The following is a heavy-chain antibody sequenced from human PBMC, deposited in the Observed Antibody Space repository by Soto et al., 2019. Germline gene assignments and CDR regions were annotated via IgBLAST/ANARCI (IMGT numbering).Heavy chain of an antibody. CDR1: GYTFTSYG. D-gene: IGHD6-19*01. J-gene: IGHJ6*02. CDR3: ARCSHIIAVAGKWYYYYGMDV. V-gene: IGHV1-69*13. CDR2: IIPIFGTA. Sequence: QVQLVQSGAEVKKPGASVKVSCKASGYTFTSYGISWVRQAPGQGLEWMGGIIPIFGTANYAQKFQGRVTITADESTSTAYMELSSLRSEDTAVYYCARCSHIIAVAGKWYYYYGMDVWGQGTTVTVSS.